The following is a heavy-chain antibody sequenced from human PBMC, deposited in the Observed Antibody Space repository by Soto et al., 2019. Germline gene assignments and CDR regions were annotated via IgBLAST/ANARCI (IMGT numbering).Heavy chain of an antibody. CDR1: GYTFTSYD. D-gene: IGHD4-17*01. J-gene: IGHJ4*02. Sequence: QVQLVQSGAEVKKPGASVKVSCKASGYTFTSYDINWVRQATGQGLEWMGWMNPNSGNTGYAQKFQGRVTMTRNTSISTAYMELSSLRSEDTAGDYCATPAVTPRLDFAYWGQGTLVTVSS. CDR2: MNPNSGNT. CDR3: ATPAVTPRLDFAY. V-gene: IGHV1-8*01.